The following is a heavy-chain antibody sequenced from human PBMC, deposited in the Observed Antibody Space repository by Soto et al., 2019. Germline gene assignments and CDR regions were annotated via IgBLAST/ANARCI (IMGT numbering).Heavy chain of an antibody. CDR3: ARNHGDYRNYYYYMDV. D-gene: IGHD4-17*01. Sequence: GGSLRLSCAASGFTFSSYGMHWVRQAPGKGLEWVAVIWYDGSNKYYADSVKGRFTISRDNSKNTLYLQMNSLRAEDTAVYYCARNHGDYRNYYYYMDVWGKGTTVTVSS. CDR2: IWYDGSNK. CDR1: GFTFSSYG. J-gene: IGHJ6*03. V-gene: IGHV3-33*01.